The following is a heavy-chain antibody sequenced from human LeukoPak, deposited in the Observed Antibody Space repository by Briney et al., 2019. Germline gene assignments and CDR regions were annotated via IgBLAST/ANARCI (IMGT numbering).Heavy chain of an antibody. CDR2: IYSGGST. V-gene: IGHV3-66*01. CDR3: AKDREEVGYCSSTSCYGSY. J-gene: IGHJ4*02. CDR1: GFTVSSNY. Sequence: PGGSLRLSCAASGFTVSSNYMSWVRQAPGKGLEWVSVIYSGGSTYYADSVKGRFTISRDNSKNTLYLQMNSLRAEDTAVYYCAKDREEVGYCSSTSCYGSYWGQGTLVTVSS. D-gene: IGHD2-2*01.